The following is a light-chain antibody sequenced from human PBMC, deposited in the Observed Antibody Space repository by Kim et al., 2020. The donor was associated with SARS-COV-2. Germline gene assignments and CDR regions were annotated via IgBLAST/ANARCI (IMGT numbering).Light chain of an antibody. Sequence: SPGETATLSCSASQSGCGNCLAWYQQKPGQAPRLLIYSGSSRATGVPERFSGSGSGTEFILSISRLEPEDFAMYYCQQYGTAPPYTFGQGTKLEIK. CDR1: QSGCGNC. J-gene: IGKJ2*01. CDR2: SGS. V-gene: IGKV3-20*01. CDR3: QQYGTAPPYT.